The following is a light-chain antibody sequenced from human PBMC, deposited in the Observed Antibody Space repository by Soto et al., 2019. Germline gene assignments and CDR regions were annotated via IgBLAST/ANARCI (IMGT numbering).Light chain of an antibody. V-gene: IGKV3-20*01. Sequence: EIVLTQSPGTLSLSPGERATLSCRASQSVSSSYLAWYQQKPGQAPRLLIYGASSRATGIPARFSGSGSGTVFTLTISRLEPEDFGVYYCQQYGSSPLFTFGPGIKVDIK. CDR3: QQYGSSPLFT. CDR2: GAS. CDR1: QSVSSSY. J-gene: IGKJ3*01.